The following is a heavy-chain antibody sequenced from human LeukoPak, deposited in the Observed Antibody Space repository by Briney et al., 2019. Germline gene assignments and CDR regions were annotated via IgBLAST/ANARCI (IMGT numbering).Heavy chain of an antibody. D-gene: IGHD3-10*01. Sequence: GESLKISCKGSGYSFTSYWIGWVRQMPGKGLEWMGIIYPGDSDTRYSPSFQGQVTISADKSISTAYLQWSSLKASDTAMYYCARPLRFGELLPYYFDYWGQGTLVTVSS. CDR2: IYPGDSDT. J-gene: IGHJ4*02. CDR1: GYSFTSYW. V-gene: IGHV5-51*01. CDR3: ARPLRFGELLPYYFDY.